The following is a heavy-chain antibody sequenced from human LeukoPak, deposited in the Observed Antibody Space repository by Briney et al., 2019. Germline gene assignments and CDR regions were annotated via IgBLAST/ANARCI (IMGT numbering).Heavy chain of an antibody. J-gene: IGHJ4*02. Sequence: GGSLRLSCAASGFRFNSYVMSWVRQAPGKGLEWVSSISGSGGSKYYPDSVKGRFTISRDTSRNTLYLQMSSLRAEDTAVYYCSKSKGGGNWYYFESWGQGTLVTVSS. CDR2: ISGSGGSK. D-gene: IGHD1-1*01. CDR1: GFRFNSYV. V-gene: IGHV3-23*01. CDR3: SKSKGGGNWYYFES.